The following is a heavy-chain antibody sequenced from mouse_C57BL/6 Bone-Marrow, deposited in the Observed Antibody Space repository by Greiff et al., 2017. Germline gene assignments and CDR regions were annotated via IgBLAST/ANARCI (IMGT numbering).Heavy chain of an antibody. D-gene: IGHD1-1*01. V-gene: IGHV1-50*01. CDR2: IDPSDSYT. J-gene: IGHJ3*01. Sequence: QVQLQQSGAELVKPGASVKLSCKASGYTFTSYWMQWVKQRPGQGLEWIGEIDPSDSYTNYNQKFKGKATFTVDTSSSTSYMQLSSLTSEDSAVYYCASLGIRYGSSPFAYWGQGTLVTVSA. CDR1: GYTFTSYW. CDR3: ASLGIRYGSSPFAY.